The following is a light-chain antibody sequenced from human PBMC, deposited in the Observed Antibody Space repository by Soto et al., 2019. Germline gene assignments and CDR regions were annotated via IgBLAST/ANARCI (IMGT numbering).Light chain of an antibody. Sequence: QSALTQPRSVSGSPGQSDTFSCTGTSSDVGAYIFVSWYQQHPGKAPKLIIYDVIKRPSGVPDRFSGSKSGNTASLTISGLQAEDEADYYCCSYAGSYTHVFGTGTKVTVL. CDR1: SSDVGAYIF. CDR3: CSYAGSYTHV. V-gene: IGLV2-11*01. J-gene: IGLJ1*01. CDR2: DVI.